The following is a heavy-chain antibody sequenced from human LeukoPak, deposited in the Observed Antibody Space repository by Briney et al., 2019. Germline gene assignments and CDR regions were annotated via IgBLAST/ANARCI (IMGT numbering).Heavy chain of an antibody. D-gene: IGHD3-10*01. CDR3: ARESSGTYYSPLGYMDV. Sequence: SETLSLTCTVSGGSISIYYWNWIRQPAGKGLEWIGRIFTSGITNYNTSLKSRVSMSVDTSKNQFSLNLSSVTAADTAVYYCARESSGTYYSPLGYMDVWGKGTTVTVSS. CDR2: IFTSGIT. CDR1: GGSISIYY. J-gene: IGHJ6*03. V-gene: IGHV4-4*07.